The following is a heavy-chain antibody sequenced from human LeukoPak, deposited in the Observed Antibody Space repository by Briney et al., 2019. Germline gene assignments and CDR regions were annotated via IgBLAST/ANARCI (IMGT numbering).Heavy chain of an antibody. CDR1: GDSLSQIMYR. J-gene: IGHJ4*02. Sequence: PSETLSLTLNVSGDSLSQIMYRRGRIRQSPGKGLEWIGSIYSSGNSYYNPSLKSRAAISPDTSKNQYSLRVTSVTAADTAVYPCGRRAISDVHIGSSFDYWGQGFLVTVSS. V-gene: IGHV4-39*01. D-gene: IGHD2-21*01. CDR2: IYSSGNS. CDR3: GRRAISDVHIGSSFDY.